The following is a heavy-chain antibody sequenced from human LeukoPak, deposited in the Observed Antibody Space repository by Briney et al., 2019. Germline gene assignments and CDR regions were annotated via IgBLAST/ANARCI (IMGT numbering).Heavy chain of an antibody. CDR3: ARVSPHYYDSSGHLSLSFDY. J-gene: IGHJ4*02. V-gene: IGHV3-30*03. D-gene: IGHD3-22*01. CDR2: ISYDGSNK. CDR1: GFTFSSYG. Sequence: GRSLRLSCAASGFTFSSYGMHWVRQAPGKGLEWVAVISYDGSNKYYADSVKGRFTISRDNSKNTLYLQMNSLRAEDTAVYYCARVSPHYYDSSGHLSLSFDYWGQGTLVTVSS.